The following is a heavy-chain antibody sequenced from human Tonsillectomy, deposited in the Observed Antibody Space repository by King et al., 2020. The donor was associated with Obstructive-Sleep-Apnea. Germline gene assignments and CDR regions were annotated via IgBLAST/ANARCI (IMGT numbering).Heavy chain of an antibody. J-gene: IGHJ6*02. Sequence: QLVQSGAEVKKPGASVKVSCKASGYTFGHYGISWVRQAPGQGLEWMGWIVYNGRTNYAQNVQDRVSLTADSSTSTAYMELRGLGSDDTAVYYCARDASLDWSGYYPSYHPMDVWGQGTTVTVSS. CDR1: GYTFGHYG. V-gene: IGHV1-18*01. D-gene: IGHD3-9*01. CDR3: ARDASLDWSGYYPSYHPMDV. CDR2: IVYNGRT.